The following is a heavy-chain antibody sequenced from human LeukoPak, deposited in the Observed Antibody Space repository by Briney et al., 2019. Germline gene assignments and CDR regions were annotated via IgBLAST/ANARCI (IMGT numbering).Heavy chain of an antibody. J-gene: IGHJ5*02. V-gene: IGHV3-23*01. CDR2: ISGSGGST. Sequence: GGSLRLSCAASGFTFSNYEMNWLRQAPGKGLEWVSAISGSGGSTYYADSVKGRFTISRDNSKNTLYLQMNSLRAEDTAVYYCAKDDRITMVRGVPYNWFDPWGQGTLVTVSS. CDR1: GFTFSNYE. CDR3: AKDDRITMVRGVPYNWFDP. D-gene: IGHD3-10*01.